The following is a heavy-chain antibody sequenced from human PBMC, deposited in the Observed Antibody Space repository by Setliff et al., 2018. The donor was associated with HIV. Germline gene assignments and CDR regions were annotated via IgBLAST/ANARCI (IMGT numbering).Heavy chain of an antibody. D-gene: IGHD3-3*01. CDR2: ITASGPNT. CDR1: GFTFSTYG. Sequence: GGSLRLSCAASGFTFSTYGMSWVRQTPGKGLEWVSGITASGPNTYYTDFVKGRFTISRDNSKNTLYLQMNSLGDEDTAVYYCARCFLSSGYYRPFDIWGQGTMVTVSS. J-gene: IGHJ3*02. CDR3: ARCFLSSGYYRPFDI. V-gene: IGHV3-23*01.